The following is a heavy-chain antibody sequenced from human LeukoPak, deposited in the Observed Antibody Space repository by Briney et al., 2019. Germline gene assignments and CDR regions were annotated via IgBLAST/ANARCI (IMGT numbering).Heavy chain of an antibody. CDR3: ARGRGGGGTSNNWFDP. V-gene: IGHV4-61*05. D-gene: IGHD2-15*01. J-gene: IGHJ5*02. CDR1: GGSISSSVFY. Sequence: SETLSLTCTVSGGSISSSVFYWGWIRQPPGKGLDYIGYIYYTGNTNYNPSLKSRVTISVDTSKNQFSLKLSAVTAADTAVYYCARGRGGGGTSNNWFDPWGQGTHVIVSS. CDR2: IYYTGNT.